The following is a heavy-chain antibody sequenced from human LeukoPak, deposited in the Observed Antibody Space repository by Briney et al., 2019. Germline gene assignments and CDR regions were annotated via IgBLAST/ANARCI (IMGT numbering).Heavy chain of an antibody. Sequence: ASVKVSCKASGYTFTGYYMHWVRQAPGQGLEWMGWINPNSGGTNYAQKFQGWVTMTRDTSISTAYMELSRLRSDGTAVYYCARALSPFDYYYGMDVWGKGTTVTVSS. D-gene: IGHD3-16*01. CDR3: ARALSPFDYYYGMDV. V-gene: IGHV1-2*04. J-gene: IGHJ6*04. CDR2: INPNSGGT. CDR1: GYTFTGYY.